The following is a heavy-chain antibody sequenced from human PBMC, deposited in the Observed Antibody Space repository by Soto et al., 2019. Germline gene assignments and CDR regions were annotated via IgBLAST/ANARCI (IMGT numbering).Heavy chain of an antibody. J-gene: IGHJ4*02. CDR3: ARGVAARYFDY. V-gene: IGHV4-34*01. D-gene: IGHD6-6*01. CDR1: GGSFSGYY. Sequence: SETLSLTCAVYGGSFSGYYWSWIRQPPGKGLEWIGEINHSGSTNYNPSLKSRVTISVDTSKNQFSLKLSSVTAADTAVYYCARGVAARYFDYWGQGTLVTVAS. CDR2: INHSGST.